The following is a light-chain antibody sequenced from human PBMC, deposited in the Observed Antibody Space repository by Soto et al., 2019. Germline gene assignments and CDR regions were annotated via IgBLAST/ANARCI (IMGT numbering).Light chain of an antibody. Sequence: EVVLTQSPATLSLSPGEGATLSCRASQSIGNYLAWYQQKPGQAPRLLIYATSNRATGVPDRFRGSGSGTDFTLTISSLVTEDFAVYYCQQRSSWPFSFGPGTKVDMK. J-gene: IGKJ3*01. CDR2: ATS. CDR1: QSIGNY. V-gene: IGKV3-11*01. CDR3: QQRSSWPFS.